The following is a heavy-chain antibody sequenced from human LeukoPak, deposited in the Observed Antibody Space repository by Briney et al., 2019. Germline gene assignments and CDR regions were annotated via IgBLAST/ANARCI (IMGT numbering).Heavy chain of an antibody. D-gene: IGHD6-19*01. J-gene: IGHJ4*02. CDR1: GYSFNDYY. Sequence: ASVSVSCTSSGYSFNDYYIHWVRQAPGQGLEWMGWINPNSGGTNYAQKFQGRVTITRDTSISTAYMELSRLRSDDTAVYYCARVARIAVAGPDPSLGYWGQGTLVTVSS. V-gene: IGHV1-2*02. CDR2: INPNSGGT. CDR3: ARVARIAVAGPDPSLGY.